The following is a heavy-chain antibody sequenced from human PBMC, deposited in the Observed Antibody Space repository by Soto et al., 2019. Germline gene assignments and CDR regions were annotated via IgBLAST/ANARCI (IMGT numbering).Heavy chain of an antibody. D-gene: IGHD6-13*01. V-gene: IGHV3-33*01. CDR1: GFTFSSYG. Sequence: PGGSLRLSCAASGFTFSSYGMHWVRQAPGKGLEWVAVIWYDGSNKYYADSVKGRFTISRDNSKNTLYLQMNSLRAEDTAVYYCAGGDSNSWSDFWGQGTLVTVSS. CDR2: IWYDGSNK. CDR3: AGGDSNSWSDF. J-gene: IGHJ4*02.